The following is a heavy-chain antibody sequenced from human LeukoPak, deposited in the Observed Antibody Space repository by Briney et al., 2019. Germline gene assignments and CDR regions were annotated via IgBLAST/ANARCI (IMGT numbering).Heavy chain of an antibody. V-gene: IGHV1-2*02. CDR2: INPNNGNT. D-gene: IGHD5-12*01. Sequence: GASVKVSCKASGYSFTAYYIHWVRQAPGQGLEWLGWINPNNGNTNYAQKFQGRVTMTRDTSITTAYMELSRLTSDDTAVFYCARGGIKYSGYDPWGQGTLVTVSS. J-gene: IGHJ5*02. CDR3: ARGGIKYSGYDP. CDR1: GYSFTAYY.